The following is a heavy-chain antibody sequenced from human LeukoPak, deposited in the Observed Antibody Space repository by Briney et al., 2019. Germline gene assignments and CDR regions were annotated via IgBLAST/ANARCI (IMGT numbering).Heavy chain of an antibody. CDR2: IYYSGST. D-gene: IGHD4-17*01. J-gene: IGHJ2*01. Sequence: SETLSLTCTVSGGSISSSSYYWGWIRQPPGKGLEWVGSIYYSGSTYYNPSLKSRVTISVDTSKNQFSLKPSSVTAADTAVYYCAKTTVTPEYFDLWGRGTLVTVSS. CDR3: AKTTVTPEYFDL. V-gene: IGHV4-39*01. CDR1: GGSISSSSYY.